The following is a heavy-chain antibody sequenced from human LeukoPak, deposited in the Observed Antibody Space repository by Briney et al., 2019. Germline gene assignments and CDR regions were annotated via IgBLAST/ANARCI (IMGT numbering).Heavy chain of an antibody. D-gene: IGHD3-10*01. Sequence: GRSLRLSCAASGFTFDDYAMHWVRQAPGKGLEWVSGISWNSGSIGYADSVKGRFTISRDNAKNSLVLQMNSLRVEDTGIYYCVKVAKYYYGSETYYFFEHWGQGTPVTASS. V-gene: IGHV3-9*01. CDR3: VKVAKYYYGSETYYFFEH. CDR1: GFTFDDYA. CDR2: ISWNSGSI. J-gene: IGHJ4*02.